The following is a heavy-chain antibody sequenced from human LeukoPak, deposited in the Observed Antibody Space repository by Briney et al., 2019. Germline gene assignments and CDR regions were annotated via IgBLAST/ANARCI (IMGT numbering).Heavy chain of an antibody. CDR3: ARDSTSGYNDY. V-gene: IGHV4-59*01. D-gene: IGHD3-22*01. CDR2: IYYSGST. J-gene: IGHJ4*02. Sequence: PSETLSHTCTVSGGSISSYYWSWIRQPPGEGLEWIGYIYYSGSTNYNPSLKSRVTISVDTSKNQFSLKLSSVTAADTAVYYCARDSTSGYNDYWGQGTLVTVSS. CDR1: GGSISSYY.